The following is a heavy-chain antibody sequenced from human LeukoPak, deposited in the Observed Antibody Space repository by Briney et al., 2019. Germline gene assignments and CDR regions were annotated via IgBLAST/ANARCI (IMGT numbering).Heavy chain of an antibody. D-gene: IGHD2-2*02. V-gene: IGHV3-9*01. J-gene: IGHJ4*02. CDR2: ISWNSGSI. CDR1: GFTFDDYA. Sequence: GRSLRLPCAASGFTFDDYAMHWVRQAPGKGLEWVSGISWNSGSIGYADSVKGRFTISRDNAKNSLYLQMNSLRAEDTALYYCAKGRDLYIPDYWGQGTLVTVSS. CDR3: AKGRDLYIPDY.